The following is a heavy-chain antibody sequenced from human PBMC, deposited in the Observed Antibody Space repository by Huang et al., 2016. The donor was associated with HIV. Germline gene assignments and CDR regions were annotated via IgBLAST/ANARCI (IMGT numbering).Heavy chain of an antibody. Sequence: VQLVESGGGVVQPGRSLRLACAASGFSFSTYGLHWVRQAPGKGLEWVAVISDDGSNKYYAHSVKGRFTSSRDTSENKVYLQMNSLRHEDTAVYYCAKDGADEEWDIDYWGQGTLVTVSS. CDR3: AKDGADEEWDIDY. V-gene: IGHV3-30*18. CDR2: ISDDGSNK. CDR1: GFSFSTYG. J-gene: IGHJ4*02. D-gene: IGHD1-26*01.